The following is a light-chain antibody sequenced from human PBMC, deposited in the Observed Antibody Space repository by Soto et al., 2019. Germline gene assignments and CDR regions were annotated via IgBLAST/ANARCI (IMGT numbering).Light chain of an antibody. CDR2: AAS. J-gene: IGKJ1*01. Sequence: DVQMTQSPSSLSASVGDRVTITCRASQSISSNLNWYQQKPGKAPKLLIYAASSLQSGVPSRFSGRGSGTDFTLTISSRQPEDFATYSCQQFYCTPWTFGQGTKVETK. CDR3: QQFYCTPWT. CDR1: QSISSN. V-gene: IGKV1-39*01.